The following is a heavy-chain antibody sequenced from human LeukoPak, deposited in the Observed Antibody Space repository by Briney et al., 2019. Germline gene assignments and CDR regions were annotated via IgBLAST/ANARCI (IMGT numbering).Heavy chain of an antibody. J-gene: IGHJ2*01. D-gene: IGHD5-24*01. CDR2: INHSGST. CDR3: ARRRWLQFPWYFDL. Sequence: PSETLSLTCAVYGGSFSGYYWSWIRQPPGKGLEWIGEINHSGSTNYNPSLKSRVTISVDTSKNQFSLKLSSVTAADTAVHYCARRRWLQFPWYFDLWGRGTLVTVSS. V-gene: IGHV4-34*01. CDR1: GGSFSGYY.